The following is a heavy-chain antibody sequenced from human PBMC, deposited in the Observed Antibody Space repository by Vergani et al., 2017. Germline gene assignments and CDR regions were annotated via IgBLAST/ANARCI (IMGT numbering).Heavy chain of an antibody. V-gene: IGHV1-69*17. Sequence: QVQLVQSGAEVKKPGSSVKVSCEASGGTFSSYAISWVRQAPGQGLEWMGGIIPIFGIANYAQRFQGRVTITADKSTSTAYMELSSLRSEDTAVYYCAREANSGSWHGYNGFDPWGQGTLVTVSS. CDR3: AREANSGSWHGYNGFDP. D-gene: IGHD1-26*01. CDR2: IIPIFGIA. J-gene: IGHJ5*02. CDR1: GGTFSSYA.